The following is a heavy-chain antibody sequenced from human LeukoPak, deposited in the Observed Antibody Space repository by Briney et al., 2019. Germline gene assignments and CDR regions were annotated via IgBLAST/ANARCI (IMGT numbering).Heavy chain of an antibody. V-gene: IGHV5-51*01. CDR3: ARHGPVDMATTDCDY. CDR1: GXTFTNYW. D-gene: IGHD5-24*01. J-gene: IGHJ4*02. Sequence: GESLKISFKASGXTFTNYWIGWVRQMPGKGLELMGIIYPGNSDTRYSPSFQGRVTILADKSISTAYLQWSSLKAPDTAIYYCARHGPVDMATTDCDYWGQGTLVTVSS. CDR2: IYPGNSDT.